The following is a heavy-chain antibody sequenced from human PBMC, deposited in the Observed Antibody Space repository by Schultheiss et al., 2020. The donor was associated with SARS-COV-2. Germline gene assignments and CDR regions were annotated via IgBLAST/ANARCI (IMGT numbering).Heavy chain of an antibody. Sequence: GGSLRLSCAASGFTFSSYWMSWVRQAPGKGLEWVANIKQDGSEKYYVDSVKGRFTISRDNAKNSLYLQMNSLRAEDTAVYYCARTYYDFWSGYSGGGMDVWGQGTTVTVSS. J-gene: IGHJ6*02. D-gene: IGHD3-3*01. CDR2: IKQDGSEK. V-gene: IGHV3-7*04. CDR3: ARTYYDFWSGYSGGGMDV. CDR1: GFTFSSYW.